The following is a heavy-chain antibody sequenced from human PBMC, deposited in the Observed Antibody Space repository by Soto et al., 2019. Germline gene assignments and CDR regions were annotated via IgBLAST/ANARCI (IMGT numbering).Heavy chain of an antibody. CDR1: GYNFVEYW. CDR2: IDPSDSYT. J-gene: IGHJ4*02. D-gene: IGHD3-3*01. CDR3: ASDYDFWSGLFDY. Sequence: GESLKISCKASGYNFVEYWIGWVRQMPGKGLEWMGRIDPSDSYTNYSPSFQGHVTISADNSISTAYLQWSSLKASDTAIYYCASDYDFWSGLFDYWGQGTLVTVSS. V-gene: IGHV5-10-1*01.